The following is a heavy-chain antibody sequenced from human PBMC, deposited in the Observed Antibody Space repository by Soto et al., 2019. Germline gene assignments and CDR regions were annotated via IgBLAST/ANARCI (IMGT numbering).Heavy chain of an antibody. D-gene: IGHD3-16*01. Sequence: GGSLRLSCAGSGFTFSSYGMHWVRQAPGKGLEWVAVISYDGSDKYYGDSVKGRFTISRDDSKNTLYLQMNSLRVEDTAIYYCAKTAGYDSVWGSSGLDPWGQGTLVTVSS. V-gene: IGHV3-30*18. CDR1: GFTFSSYG. CDR2: ISYDGSDK. CDR3: AKTAGYDSVWGSSGLDP. J-gene: IGHJ5*02.